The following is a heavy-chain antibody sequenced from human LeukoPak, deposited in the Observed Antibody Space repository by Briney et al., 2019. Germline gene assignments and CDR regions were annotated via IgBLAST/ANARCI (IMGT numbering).Heavy chain of an antibody. V-gene: IGHV4-30-2*01. D-gene: IGHD2-2*02. CDR2: IYHSGST. CDR3: ARADIVVVPAAIWAPAQFDY. Sequence: KASQTLSLTCTVSGGSISSGGYYWSWIRQPPGKGLEWIGYIYHSGSTYYNPSLKSRVTISVDRSKNQFSLKLSSVTAADTAVYYCARADIVVVPAAIWAPAQFDYWGQGTLVTVSS. J-gene: IGHJ4*02. CDR1: GGSISSGGYY.